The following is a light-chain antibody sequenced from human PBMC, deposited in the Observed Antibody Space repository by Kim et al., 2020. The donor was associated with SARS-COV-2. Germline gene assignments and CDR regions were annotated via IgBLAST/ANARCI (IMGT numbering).Light chain of an antibody. Sequence: VSPGQTASITCSGDKLGDKYACWYQQKPGQSPVLVIYQDSKRPSGIPERFSGSNSGNTATLTISGTQAMDEADYYCQAWDSTHWVFGGGTQLTVL. J-gene: IGLJ3*02. V-gene: IGLV3-1*01. CDR2: QDS. CDR3: QAWDSTHWV. CDR1: KLGDKY.